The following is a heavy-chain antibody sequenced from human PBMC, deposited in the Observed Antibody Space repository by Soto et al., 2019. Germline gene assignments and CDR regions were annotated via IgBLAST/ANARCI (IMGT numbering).Heavy chain of an antibody. CDR3: ARDRRVVVTYYDGMDV. V-gene: IGHV3-30-3*01. CDR1: GFTFSSYA. CDR2: ISYDGSNK. J-gene: IGHJ6*02. D-gene: IGHD2-21*02. Sequence: QVQLVESGGGVVQPGRSLRLSCAASGFTFSSYAMHWVRQAPGKGLEWVAVISYDGSNKYYADSVKGRFTISRDNSKNTLYLQMNSLRAEDTAVYYCARDRRVVVTYYDGMDVWGQGTTVTVSS.